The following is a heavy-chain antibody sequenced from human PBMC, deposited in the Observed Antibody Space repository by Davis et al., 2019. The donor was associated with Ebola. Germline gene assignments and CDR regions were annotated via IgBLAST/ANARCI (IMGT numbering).Heavy chain of an antibody. CDR2: IRPGGST. Sequence: MPGGSLRLSCGVYNGSLSGFFWSWIRQPPGKGLEWLGEIRPGGSTNYNLTLKSRVTISVDTSKNQFSLKLSSVTAADTAVYYCARGRRYSYGPPRYWGQGTLVTVSS. CDR1: NGSLSGFF. D-gene: IGHD5-18*01. J-gene: IGHJ4*02. V-gene: IGHV4-34*01. CDR3: ARGRRYSYGPPRY.